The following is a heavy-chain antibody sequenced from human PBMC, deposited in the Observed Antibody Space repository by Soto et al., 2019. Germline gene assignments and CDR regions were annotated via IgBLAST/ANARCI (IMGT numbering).Heavy chain of an antibody. CDR2: IDSSGEK. V-gene: IGHV2-26*01. J-gene: IGHJ5*02. Sequence: QVTLKESGPMLVKPTETLTLRCTVSGLSITDSEMGVSWIRQPPGQPLEWLAHIDSSGEKSYRTFLKSRLAISKDTSKSQIVLTMTNMDPADTATYYCARRHLAVAVSPWFDPWGQGIPVTVSS. CDR3: ARRHLAVAVSPWFDP. CDR1: GLSITDSEMG. D-gene: IGHD6-19*01.